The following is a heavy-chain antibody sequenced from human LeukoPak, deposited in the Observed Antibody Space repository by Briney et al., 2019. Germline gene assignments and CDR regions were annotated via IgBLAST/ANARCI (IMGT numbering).Heavy chain of an antibody. V-gene: IGHV3-23*01. J-gene: IGHJ4*02. CDR2: ISGSGGST. CDR1: GFTVSSNY. Sequence: AGGSLRLSCAASGFTVSSNYMSWVSQAPGKGLEWVSAISGSGGSTYYADSVKGRFTISRDSSKNTLYLQMNSLRAEDTAVYYCAKLPGPFVDTPHFDYWGQGTLVTVSS. D-gene: IGHD5-18*01. CDR3: AKLPGPFVDTPHFDY.